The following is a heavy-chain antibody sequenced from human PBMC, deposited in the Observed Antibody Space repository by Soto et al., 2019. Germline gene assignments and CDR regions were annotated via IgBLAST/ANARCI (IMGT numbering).Heavy chain of an antibody. J-gene: IGHJ5*02. CDR1: GYTFTSYG. Sequence: GASVKVSCKASGYTFTSYGISWVRQAPGQGLEWMGWISAYNGNTNYAQKLQGRVTMTTDTSTSTAYMELRSLRSDDTAVYYCARDGLRFVEWPNNWFDPWGQGTLVTVSS. V-gene: IGHV1-18*01. D-gene: IGHD3-3*01. CDR3: ARDGLRFVEWPNNWFDP. CDR2: ISAYNGNT.